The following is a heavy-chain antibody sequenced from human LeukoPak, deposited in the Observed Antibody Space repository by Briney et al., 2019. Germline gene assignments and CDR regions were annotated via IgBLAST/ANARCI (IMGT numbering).Heavy chain of an antibody. V-gene: IGHV3-21*01. CDR1: GFTFSSYS. Sequence: GGSLRLSCAASGFTFSSYSMNWVRQAPGKGLEWVSSISSSSSYIYYADSVKGRFTISRDNAKNSLYLQMNSLRAEDTAVYYCARDLRYYGSGSSPYYFDYWGQGTLVTVSS. CDR2: ISSSSSYI. J-gene: IGHJ4*02. CDR3: ARDLRYYGSGSSPYYFDY. D-gene: IGHD3-10*01.